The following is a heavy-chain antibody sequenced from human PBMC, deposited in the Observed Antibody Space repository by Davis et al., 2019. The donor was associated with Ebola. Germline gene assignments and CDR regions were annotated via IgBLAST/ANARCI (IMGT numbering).Heavy chain of an antibody. D-gene: IGHD3-3*01. CDR1: GFTFSDYY. J-gene: IGHJ4*02. Sequence: GGSLRLSCAASGFTFSDYYMSWIRQAPGKGLEWVANMVPDGSQIYYVDSVRGRFTISRDNAKNSVFLQMNSLRVEDTAVYYCSQFWSGYFDYWGQGALVTVSS. V-gene: IGHV3-7*01. CDR3: SQFWSGYFDY. CDR2: MVPDGSQI.